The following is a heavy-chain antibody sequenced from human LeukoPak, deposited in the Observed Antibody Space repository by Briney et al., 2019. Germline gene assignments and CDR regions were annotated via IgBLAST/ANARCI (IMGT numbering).Heavy chain of an antibody. D-gene: IGHD2-15*01. J-gene: IGHJ3*02. CDR1: GGSISSYY. Sequence: PSETLSLTCTVSGGSISSYYWGWIRQPPGKGLEWIGSIYYSGSTYYNPSLKSRVTISVDTSKNQFSLKLSSVTAADTAVYYCARDHAVYCSGGSCYRYDAFDIWGQGTMVTVSS. CDR3: ARDHAVYCSGGSCYRYDAFDI. CDR2: IYYSGST. V-gene: IGHV4-39*07.